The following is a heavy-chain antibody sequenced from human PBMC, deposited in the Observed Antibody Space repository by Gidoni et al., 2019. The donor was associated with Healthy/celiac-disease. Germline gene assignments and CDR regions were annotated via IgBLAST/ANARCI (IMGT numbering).Heavy chain of an antibody. D-gene: IGHD3-22*01. V-gene: IGHV3-23*01. J-gene: IGHJ2*01. CDR3: AKEGVTMIVVPKRMVYFDL. CDR2: ISGSGGST. Sequence: EVQLLESGGGLVQPGGSLRLSCAASGFTFSSYAMSWVRQAPGKGLEWVSAISGSGGSTYYADSVKGRFTISRDNSKNTLYLQMNSLRAEDTAVYYCAKEGVTMIVVPKRMVYFDLWGRGTLVTVSS. CDR1: GFTFSSYA.